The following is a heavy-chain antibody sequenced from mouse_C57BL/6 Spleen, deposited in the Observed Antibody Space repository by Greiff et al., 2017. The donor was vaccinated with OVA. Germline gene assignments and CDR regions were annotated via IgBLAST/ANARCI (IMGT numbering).Heavy chain of an antibody. Sequence: EVQRVESGPGLVKPSQSLSLTCSVTGYSITSGYYWNWIRQFPGNKLEWMGYISYDGSNNYNPSLKNRISITRDTSKNQFFLKLNSVTTEDTATYYCARDEPSLYYGSNWFAYWGQGTLVTVSA. CDR1: GYSITSGYY. CDR3: ARDEPSLYYGSNWFAY. D-gene: IGHD1-1*01. CDR2: ISYDGSN. V-gene: IGHV3-6*01. J-gene: IGHJ3*01.